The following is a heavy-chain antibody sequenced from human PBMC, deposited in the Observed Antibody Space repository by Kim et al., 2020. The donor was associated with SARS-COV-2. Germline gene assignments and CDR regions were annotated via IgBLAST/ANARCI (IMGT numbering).Heavy chain of an antibody. Sequence: GGSLRLSCAASGFTFSSYSMNWVRQAPGKGLEWVSYISSSSSTIYYADSVKGRFTISRDNDKNSLYLQMNSLRDEDTAVYYCARDRDGDYGGWYFDLWGRGTLVTVSS. V-gene: IGHV3-48*02. CDR2: ISSSSSTI. D-gene: IGHD4-17*01. J-gene: IGHJ2*01. CDR1: GFTFSSYS. CDR3: ARDRDGDYGGWYFDL.